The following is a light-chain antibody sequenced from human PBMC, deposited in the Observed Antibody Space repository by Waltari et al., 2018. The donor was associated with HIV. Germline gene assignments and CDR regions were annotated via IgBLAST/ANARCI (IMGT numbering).Light chain of an antibody. V-gene: IGKV3-15*01. CDR3: HQYDNWPPLT. CDR1: KSVSSN. Sequence: EVVMTQSPATLSVSPGERATLSCRASKSVSSNLAWYQQKRDHAHRLLIYGASTRASGIPARFSCIGSGTEFTLTISSLQSEEFAVYYCHQYDNWPPLTFGQGTKVEIK. J-gene: IGKJ1*01. CDR2: GAS.